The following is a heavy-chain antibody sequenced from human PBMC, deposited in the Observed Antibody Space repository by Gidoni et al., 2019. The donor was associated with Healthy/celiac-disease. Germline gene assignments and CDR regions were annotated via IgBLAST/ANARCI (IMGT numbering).Heavy chain of an antibody. J-gene: IGHJ5*02. CDR1: GGTFSSYA. D-gene: IGHD2-15*01. CDR3: ARGGGYCSGGSCHFDWFDP. V-gene: IGHV1-69*06. Sequence: QVQLVQSGAEVQKPGSSVKVSCKASGGTFSSYAISWVRQAPGQGLEWMGGIIPIFGTANYAQKFQGRVTITADKSTSTAYMELSSLRSEDTAVYYCARGGGYCSGGSCHFDWFDPWGQGTLVTVSS. CDR2: IIPIFGTA.